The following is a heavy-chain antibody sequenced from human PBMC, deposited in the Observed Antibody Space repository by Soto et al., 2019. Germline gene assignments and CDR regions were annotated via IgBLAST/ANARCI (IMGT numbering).Heavy chain of an antibody. V-gene: IGHV3-30*04. Sequence: QVQLVESGGGVVQPERSQRLSCAASKFTFRTYVMHWVRQAPGKGLEWVALISFDGSNQYYADYVKGRFTISRDNSKNTMYLQMNSLRPEDTDVYYCAREMIPMIMGGMSAMDVWGQGTTGTVS. CDR1: KFTFRTYV. J-gene: IGHJ6*02. CDR2: ISFDGSNQ. CDR3: AREMIPMIMGGMSAMDV. D-gene: IGHD3-22*01.